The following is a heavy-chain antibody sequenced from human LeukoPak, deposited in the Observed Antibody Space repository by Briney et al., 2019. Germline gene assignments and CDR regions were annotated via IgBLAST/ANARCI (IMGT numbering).Heavy chain of an antibody. CDR2: IHNSGST. CDR3: ARDRGAMLRGAPHDAFDI. J-gene: IGHJ3*02. V-gene: IGHV4-31*03. CDR1: GASISSSSYY. D-gene: IGHD3-10*01. Sequence: KPSETLSLTCTVSGASISSSSYYWGWIRQSPGKGLEWIGYIHNSGSTYYSPSLKSRVTISVDRSKNQFSLKLSSVTAADTAVYYCARDRGAMLRGAPHDAFDIWGQGTMVTVSS.